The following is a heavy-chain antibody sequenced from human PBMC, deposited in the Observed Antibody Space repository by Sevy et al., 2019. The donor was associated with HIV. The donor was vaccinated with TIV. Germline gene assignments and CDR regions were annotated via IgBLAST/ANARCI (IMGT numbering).Heavy chain of an antibody. D-gene: IGHD1-20*01. CDR2: TFYRSKWYN. CDR1: GDSVSSNSAA. CDR3: ARDGLTYGGMDV. V-gene: IGHV6-1*01. Sequence: SQTLSLTCAISGDSVSSNSAAWNWIRQSPSRGLEWLGRTFYRSKWYNDYAVSVKSQITIKPDTSKNQVSLQLNSVTPEDTAIYYCARDGLTYGGMDVWGQGTTVTVSS. J-gene: IGHJ6*02.